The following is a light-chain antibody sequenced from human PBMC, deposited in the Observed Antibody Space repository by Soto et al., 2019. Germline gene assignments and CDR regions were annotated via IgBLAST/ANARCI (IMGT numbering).Light chain of an antibody. CDR3: AAWDDSLGSHAV. CDR1: SSNIGINY. J-gene: IGLJ7*01. Sequence: QSVLTQPPSASGNPGQTVTISCSGSSSNIGINYVYWYQQLPGTAPKLLIYRNSLRPSGIPDRFSGSKSGTSASLAISGLRSEDEADYYCAAWDDSLGSHAVFGGGTQLTVL. V-gene: IGLV1-47*01. CDR2: RNS.